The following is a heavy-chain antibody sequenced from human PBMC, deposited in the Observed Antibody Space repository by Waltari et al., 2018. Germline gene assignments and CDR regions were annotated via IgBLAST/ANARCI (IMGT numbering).Heavy chain of an antibody. J-gene: IGHJ6*03. D-gene: IGHD3-3*01. CDR3: AKESAIGYYYFYMDV. CDR2: ISGRGGST. CDR1: GFTFDNYA. Sequence: EVQLLESGGGLVQPGGSLRLSCVASGFTFDNYAMAWVRQGPGKGLEWVSSISGRGGSTYYADSAKGRFTVSRDKSENTLYLQVNSRRGEDTAVYYCAKESAIGYYYFYMDVWGKGTTVTVSS. V-gene: IGHV3-23*01.